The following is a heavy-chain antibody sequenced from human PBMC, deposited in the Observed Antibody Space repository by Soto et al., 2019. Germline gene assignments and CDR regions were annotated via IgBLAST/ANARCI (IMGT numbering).Heavy chain of an antibody. CDR1: QFTFSNYW. CDR3: ARASPGMDV. CDR2: INQDGSEK. Sequence: GGSLRLSCAGSQFTFSNYWVNWVRQAPGKGLERVANINQDGSEKYYVDSVKGRFTISRDIAKNSLFLQMNSLRADDTAVYYCARASPGMDVWGQGTTVTVSS. J-gene: IGHJ6*02. V-gene: IGHV3-7*01.